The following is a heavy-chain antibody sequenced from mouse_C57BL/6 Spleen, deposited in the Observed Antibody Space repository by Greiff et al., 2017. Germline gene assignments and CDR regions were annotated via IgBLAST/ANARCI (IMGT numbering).Heavy chain of an antibody. CDR1: GYTFTSYW. CDR3: AREEPLYYAMDY. V-gene: IGHV1-53*01. CDR2: INPSNGGT. J-gene: IGHJ4*01. Sequence: QVQLQQPGTELVKPGASVKLSCKASGYTFTSYWMHWVKQRPGQGLEWIGNINPSNGGTNYNEKFKSKATLTVDKSSSTAYMQLSRLTSEDSAVYYCAREEPLYYAMDYWGQGTSVTVSS.